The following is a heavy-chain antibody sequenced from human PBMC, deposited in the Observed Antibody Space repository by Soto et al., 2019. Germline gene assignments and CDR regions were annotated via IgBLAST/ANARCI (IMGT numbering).Heavy chain of an antibody. CDR3: AHRRCGGDCLQSDSSHYYYGMDV. D-gene: IGHD2-21*02. CDR1: GFSLSTGGVG. V-gene: IGHV2-5*02. Sequence: QITLKESGPSLVKPTQTLTLTCTFSGFSLSTGGVGVGWIRQPPGKALEWLALIYWADDKRYSPSLRSRLTVTKDTSKNQVVLRMTNMDPVDTATYYCAHRRCGGDCLQSDSSHYYYGMDVWGQGSTATVSS. CDR2: IYWADDK. J-gene: IGHJ6*02.